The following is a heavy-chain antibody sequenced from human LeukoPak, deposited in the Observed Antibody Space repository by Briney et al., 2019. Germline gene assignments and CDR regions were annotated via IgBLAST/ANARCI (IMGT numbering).Heavy chain of an antibody. CDR1: GGTFSSYA. J-gene: IGHJ5*02. D-gene: IGHD1-1*01. Sequence: SVKVSCKASGGTFSSYAISWVRQAPGQGLEWMGGIIPIFGTANYAQKFQGRVTITTDESTSTAYMELSSLRSEDTAVYYCARQLGRQLRNWFDPWGQGTLVTVSS. CDR2: IIPIFGTA. V-gene: IGHV1-69*05. CDR3: ARQLGRQLRNWFDP.